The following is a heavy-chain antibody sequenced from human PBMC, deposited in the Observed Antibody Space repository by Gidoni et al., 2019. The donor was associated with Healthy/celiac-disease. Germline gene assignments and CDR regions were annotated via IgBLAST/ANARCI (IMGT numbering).Heavy chain of an antibody. V-gene: IGHV3-66*01. Sequence: EVQLVESGGGLVQPGGSLRLSCAASGFPVSSNYMSWVRQAPGKGLEWVSVIYSGGSTYYADSVKGRFTISRDNSKNTLYLQMNSLRAEDTAVYYCARVDIVVVPAAIDAFDIWGQGTMVTVSS. D-gene: IGHD2-2*03. J-gene: IGHJ3*02. CDR2: IYSGGST. CDR1: GFPVSSNY. CDR3: ARVDIVVVPAAIDAFDI.